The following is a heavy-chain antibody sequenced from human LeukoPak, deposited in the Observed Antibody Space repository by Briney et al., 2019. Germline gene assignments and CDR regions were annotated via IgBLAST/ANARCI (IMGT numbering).Heavy chain of an antibody. CDR1: GYTFTSYY. V-gene: IGHV1-69*13. D-gene: IGHD2-15*01. J-gene: IGHJ5*02. CDR3: AGCSGGSCYPNWFDP. Sequence: GASVKVSCKASGYTFTSYYMHWVRQAPGQGLEWMGGIIPIFGTANYAQKFQGRVTITADESTSTAYMELSSLRSEDTAVYYCAGCSGGSCYPNWFDPWGQGTLVTVSS. CDR2: IIPIFGTA.